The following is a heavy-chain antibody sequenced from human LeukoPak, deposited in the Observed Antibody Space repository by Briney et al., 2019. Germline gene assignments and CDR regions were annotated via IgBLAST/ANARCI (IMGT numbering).Heavy chain of an antibody. CDR1: GFTFSSYW. CDR2: IKQDGSEK. V-gene: IGHV3-7*01. Sequence: GGSLRLSCAASGFTFSSYWMSWVRQAPGKGLEWVANIKQDGSEKYYVDSVKGRFTISRDNAKNSLYLQMNSLRAEDTAVYYCARASGYYYDSSGYWTLEYWGQGTLVTVSS. CDR3: ARASGYYYDSSGYWTLEY. D-gene: IGHD3-22*01. J-gene: IGHJ4*02.